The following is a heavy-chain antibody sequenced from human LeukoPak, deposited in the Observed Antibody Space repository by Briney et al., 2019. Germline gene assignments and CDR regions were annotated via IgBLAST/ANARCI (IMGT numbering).Heavy chain of an antibody. CDR1: GGSISSNAYY. D-gene: IGHD1-26*01. Sequence: SETLSLTCTVSGGSISSNAYYWAWIRQPPGKGLEWIGSIYSSVSTYYNPSLKSRVTISVDTSKNQFSLRLSSVTAAGTALYYCAYSGSYGHLGYWGQGIPVTVAS. CDR2: IYSSVST. CDR3: AYSGSYGHLGY. J-gene: IGHJ4*02. V-gene: IGHV4-39*01.